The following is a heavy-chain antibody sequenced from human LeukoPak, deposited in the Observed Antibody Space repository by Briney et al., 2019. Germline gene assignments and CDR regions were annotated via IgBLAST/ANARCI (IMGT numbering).Heavy chain of an antibody. D-gene: IGHD3-22*01. CDR3: TRPNYDSSGYYYNY. J-gene: IGHJ4*02. Sequence: GGSLRLSCAASGFTFSGSAMHWVRQASGEGLEWVGLIRSKANSYATAYAASVKGRFTISRDDSKNTAYLQMNSLKTEDTAVYYCTRPNYDSSGYYYNYWGQGTLVTVSS. CDR2: IRSKANSYAT. CDR1: GFTFSGSA. V-gene: IGHV3-73*01.